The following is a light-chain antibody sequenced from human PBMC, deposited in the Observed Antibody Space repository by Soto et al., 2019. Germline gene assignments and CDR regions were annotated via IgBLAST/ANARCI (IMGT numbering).Light chain of an antibody. CDR2: DAS. CDR3: QQRSNWPPIT. CDR1: QSVSIL. J-gene: IGKJ5*01. V-gene: IGKV3-11*01. Sequence: EIVLTQSQATLSVSPGERAPLSCLASQSVSILLAWYQQKPGQAPRLLIYDASHRAAGIPARFSGSGFGTDFTLTISSLEPEDAAVYYCQQRSNWPPITFGQGTRLEIK.